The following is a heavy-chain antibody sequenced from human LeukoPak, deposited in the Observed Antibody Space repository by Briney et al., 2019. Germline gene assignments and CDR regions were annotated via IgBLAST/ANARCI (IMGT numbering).Heavy chain of an antibody. J-gene: IGHJ4*02. CDR1: GGSISSSSYY. Sequence: PSETLSLTCTVSGGSISSSSYYWGWIRQPPGKGLEWIGSIYYSGSTYYNPSLKSRVTISVDTSKNQFSLNLSSVTVADTAVYYCAREITTASRLDYWGQGTLVTVSS. D-gene: IGHD3-22*01. V-gene: IGHV4-39*02. CDR2: IYYSGST. CDR3: AREITTASRLDY.